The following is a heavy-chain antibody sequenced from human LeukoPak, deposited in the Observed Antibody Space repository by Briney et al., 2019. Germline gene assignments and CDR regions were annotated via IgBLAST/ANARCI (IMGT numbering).Heavy chain of an antibody. J-gene: IGHJ4*02. D-gene: IGHD3-10*01. Sequence: PSETLSLTCTVSGGSISSGDYYWSWIRQPPGKGLEWIGYIYYSGSTYYNPSLKSRVTISVDTSKNQFSLKLSSETAADTAVYYCARAHITMVRGVISPYYFDYWGQGTLVTVSS. V-gene: IGHV4-30-4*01. CDR3: ARAHITMVRGVISPYYFDY. CDR1: GGSISSGDYY. CDR2: IYYSGST.